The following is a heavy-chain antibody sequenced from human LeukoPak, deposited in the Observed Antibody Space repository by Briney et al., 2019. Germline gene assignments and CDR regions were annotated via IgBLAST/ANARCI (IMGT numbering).Heavy chain of an antibody. D-gene: IGHD2-15*01. CDR1: GGSISSSSYY. J-gene: IGHJ4*02. CDR2: IYYSGST. V-gene: IGHV4-39*07. CDR3: ARAFLVGYSPEEYFFDY. Sequence: SETLSLTCTVSGGSISSSSYYWGWIRQPPVKGLEWIGSIYYSGSTYYNPSLKSRVAISIDKSKNQFSLKLNSVTAADTAVYYCARAFLVGYSPEEYFFDYWGQGNLVTVSS.